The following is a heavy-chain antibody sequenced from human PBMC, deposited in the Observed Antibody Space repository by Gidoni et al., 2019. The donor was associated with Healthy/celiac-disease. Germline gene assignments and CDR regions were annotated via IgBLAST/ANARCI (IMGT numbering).Heavy chain of an antibody. V-gene: IGHV3-30*18. CDR1: GFTFSSYG. CDR3: AKGDDY. Sequence: QVQLVESGGGVVQPGRSLRLSCAASGFTFSSYGMHWVRQAPGKGLEWVAVISYDGSNKYYADSVKGRFTISRDNSKNTLYRQMNSLRAEDTAVYYCAKGDDYWGQGTLVTVSS. CDR2: ISYDGSNK. J-gene: IGHJ4*02.